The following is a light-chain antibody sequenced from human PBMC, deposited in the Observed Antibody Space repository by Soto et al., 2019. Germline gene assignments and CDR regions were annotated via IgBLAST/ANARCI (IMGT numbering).Light chain of an antibody. J-gene: IGKJ2*01. CDR2: GAS. CDR1: QSVSSNY. CDR3: QQYGGSPYT. V-gene: IGKV3-20*01. Sequence: EIVLTQSPGTLSLSPGERATLSCRASQSVSSNYLAWYQQKLGQPPRLLIFGASSRATGIPDRFSGSGSGTDFTLTISRLEPEDFAVYYCQQYGGSPYTFGQGTKLEIK.